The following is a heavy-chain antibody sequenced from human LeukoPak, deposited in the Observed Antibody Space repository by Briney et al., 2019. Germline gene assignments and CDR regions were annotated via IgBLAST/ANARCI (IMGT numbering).Heavy chain of an antibody. Sequence: ASVKVSCKASGYTFTSYAMHWVRQAPGQRLEWMGWINIGNGNTKSSQKFQDRVTITRDTSASTAYMELSSLRSEDTAVYYCAKVDSANPYDYWGQGTLVTVSS. CDR3: AKVDSANPYDY. V-gene: IGHV1-3*04. J-gene: IGHJ4*02. CDR1: GYTFTSYA. CDR2: INIGNGNT. D-gene: IGHD3/OR15-3a*01.